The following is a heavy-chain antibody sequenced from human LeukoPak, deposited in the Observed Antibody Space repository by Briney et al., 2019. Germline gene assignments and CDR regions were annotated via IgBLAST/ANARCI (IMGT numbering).Heavy chain of an antibody. Sequence: ASVKASCKASGYTFTGYYMHWVRQAPGQGLEWMGWINPNSGGTNYAQKFQGWVTVTRDTSISTAYMELSRLRSDDTAVYYCARDRGFGELSFDYWGQGTLVTVSS. CDR2: INPNSGGT. CDR3: ARDRGFGELSFDY. CDR1: GYTFTGYY. J-gene: IGHJ4*02. V-gene: IGHV1-2*04. D-gene: IGHD3-10*01.